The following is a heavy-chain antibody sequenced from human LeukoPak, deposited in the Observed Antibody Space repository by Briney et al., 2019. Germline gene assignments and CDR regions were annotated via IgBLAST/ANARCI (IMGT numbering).Heavy chain of an antibody. CDR1: GGSNSSYY. Sequence: KPSETLSLTCTVSGGSNSSYYWSWIRQPAGKGLEWTGRIYTSGSTNYNTSLKSRVTISVDKSKNQFSLKLSSVTAADTAVYYCARGAAKKAFDIWGQGTMVTVSS. V-gene: IGHV4-4*07. CDR2: IYTSGST. CDR3: ARGAAKKAFDI. J-gene: IGHJ3*02. D-gene: IGHD2-15*01.